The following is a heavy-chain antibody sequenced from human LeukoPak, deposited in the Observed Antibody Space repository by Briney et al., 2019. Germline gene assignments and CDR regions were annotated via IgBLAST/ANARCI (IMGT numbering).Heavy chain of an antibody. J-gene: IGHJ4*02. V-gene: IGHV1-46*01. CDR2: INPSGGRT. CDR1: GNTFTSYS. D-gene: IGHD6-13*01. Sequence: ASVKVSCKASGNTFTSYSMHWVRQAPGQGLEWMGIINPSGGRTNYAQKFQGRVTMTRDTSTSAVYMELSSLRSEDTAMYYCARDKTAGGPFDYWGQGTLVTVSS. CDR3: ARDKTAGGPFDY.